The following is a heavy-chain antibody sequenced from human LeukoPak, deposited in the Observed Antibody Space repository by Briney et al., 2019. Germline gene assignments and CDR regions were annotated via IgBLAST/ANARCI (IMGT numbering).Heavy chain of an antibody. CDR2: VDPEDGET. Sequence: GASVKVSCKVSGYTFTDYYMHWVQQAPGKRLEWMGLVDPEDGETIYAEKFQGRVTITADTSTDTAYMELSSLRSEDTAVYYCATDDYSGLLDYWGQGTLVTVSS. J-gene: IGHJ4*02. CDR1: GYTFTDYY. D-gene: IGHD4-11*01. CDR3: ATDDYSGLLDY. V-gene: IGHV1-69-2*01.